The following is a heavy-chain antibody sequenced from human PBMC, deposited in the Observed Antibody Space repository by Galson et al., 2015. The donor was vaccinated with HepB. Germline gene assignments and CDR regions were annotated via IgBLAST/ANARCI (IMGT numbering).Heavy chain of an antibody. CDR2: ISYDGSNK. CDR3: AKESSGWYITYYFDY. D-gene: IGHD6-19*01. J-gene: IGHJ4*02. Sequence: SLRLSCAASGFTFSSYGMHWVRQAPGKGLEWVAVISYDGSNKYYADSVKGRFTISRDNSKNTLYLQMNSLRAEDTAVYHCAKESSGWYITYYFDYWGKGTLVTVSS. V-gene: IGHV3-30*18. CDR1: GFTFSSYG.